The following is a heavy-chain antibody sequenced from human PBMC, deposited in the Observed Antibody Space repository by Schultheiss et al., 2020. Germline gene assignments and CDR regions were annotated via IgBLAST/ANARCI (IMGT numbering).Heavy chain of an antibody. CDR1: GFTFSSYD. CDR2: IWYDGSNK. V-gene: IGHV3-33*08. D-gene: IGHD6-13*01. Sequence: GGSLRLSCAASGFTFSSYDMHWVRQATGKGLEWVAVIWYDGSNKYYADSVKGRFTISRDNSKNTLYLQMNSLRAEDTAVYYCARQYSSSWYRYYYYGMDVWGQGTTVTVSS. J-gene: IGHJ6*02. CDR3: ARQYSSSWYRYYYYGMDV.